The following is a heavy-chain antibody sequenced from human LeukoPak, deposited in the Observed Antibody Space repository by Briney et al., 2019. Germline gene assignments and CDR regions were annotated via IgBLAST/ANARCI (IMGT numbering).Heavy chain of an antibody. Sequence: SETLSLTCTVSGGSISSSSYYWGWIRQPPGKGLEWIGSIYYSGSTYYNPSLKSRVTISVDTSKNQFSLKLSSVTAADTAVYYRARLPLYGYKDYWGQGTLVTVSS. CDR1: GGSISSSSYY. D-gene: IGHD5-24*01. CDR3: ARLPLYGYKDY. V-gene: IGHV4-39*01. J-gene: IGHJ4*02. CDR2: IYYSGST.